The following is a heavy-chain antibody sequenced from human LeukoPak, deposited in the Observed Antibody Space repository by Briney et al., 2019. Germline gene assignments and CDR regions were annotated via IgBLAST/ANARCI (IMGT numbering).Heavy chain of an antibody. J-gene: IGHJ4*01. CDR2: ISGSGGST. CDR1: GFTFNSYA. Sequence: PGGSLRLSCAASGFTFNSYAMSWVRQAPGKGLEWVSAISGSGGSTYYADSVKGRFTISRDNSKNTLYLQMNSLRAEDTAVYYCAKDRHDYGDYLGGVGFDYWDYGTLVTVSS. D-gene: IGHD4-17*01. CDR3: AKDRHDYGDYLGGVGFDY. V-gene: IGHV3-23*01.